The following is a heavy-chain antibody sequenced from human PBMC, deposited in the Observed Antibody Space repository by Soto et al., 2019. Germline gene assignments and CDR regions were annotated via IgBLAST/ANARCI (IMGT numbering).Heavy chain of an antibody. CDR3: AKGPSNGAFDI. J-gene: IGHJ3*02. Sequence: QVQLVESGGDVVQPGRSLRLSCAASGSTFSSYDIHWVRQAPGKGLEWMAHISPDGSNAYYADSVKGRFTVSRDNAKNQVYMQMNSLRAEDAAVHYCAKGPSNGAFDIWGQGTMVTVSS. CDR2: ISPDGSNA. V-gene: IGHV3-30-3*01. CDR1: GSTFSSYD. D-gene: IGHD4-4*01.